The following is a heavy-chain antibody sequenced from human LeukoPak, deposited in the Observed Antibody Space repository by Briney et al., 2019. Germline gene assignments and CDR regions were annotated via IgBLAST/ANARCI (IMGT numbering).Heavy chain of an antibody. CDR2: IYDSGST. D-gene: IGHD2-15*01. J-gene: IGHJ3*02. V-gene: IGHV4-30-4*01. CDR1: GASIRSGDYY. CDR3: ARDCSGGSCYGAFDI. Sequence: SETLSLTCTVSGASIRSGDYYWSWIRQPPGKGLEWIGYIYDSGSTYYNPSFKSRITISVDTSENRFSLKLSSVSATDTAVYYCARDCSGGSCYGAFDIWGQGTMVTVSS.